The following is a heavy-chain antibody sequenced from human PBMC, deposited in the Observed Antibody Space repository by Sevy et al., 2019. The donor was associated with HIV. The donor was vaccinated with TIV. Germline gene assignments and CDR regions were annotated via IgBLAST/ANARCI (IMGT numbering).Heavy chain of an antibody. CDR2: IRYDGSNK. D-gene: IGHD3-3*01. CDR3: ARDRLGITISAEWGGGTDV. Sequence: GGSLRLACAASGFTRSSYGMHWVRQAPGKGLEWVAVIRYDGSNKYYADSVKGRFTISRDNSKNTLYLQMNSLRAEDPAVYYCARDRLGITISAEWGGGTDVWGQGTTVTVSS. V-gene: IGHV3-30*02. J-gene: IGHJ6*02. CDR1: GFTRSSYG.